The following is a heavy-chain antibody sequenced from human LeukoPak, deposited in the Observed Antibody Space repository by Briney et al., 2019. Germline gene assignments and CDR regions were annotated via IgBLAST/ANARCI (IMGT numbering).Heavy chain of an antibody. V-gene: IGHV4-34*01. J-gene: IGHJ6*02. Sequence: SETLSLTCAVFGVSFSGYYCNWIRQPPGKGLEWIGEINHSGSTNYNPSLKSRVTISVDTSKNQFSLKLSSVTAADTAVYYCAGQSSGSLYYYYGMDVWGQGTTVTVSS. CDR3: AGQSSGSLYYYYGMDV. CDR2: INHSGST. D-gene: IGHD3-10*01. CDR1: GVSFSGYY.